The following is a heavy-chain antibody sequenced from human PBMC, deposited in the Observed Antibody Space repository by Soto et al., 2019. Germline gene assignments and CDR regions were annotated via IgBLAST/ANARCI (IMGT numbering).Heavy chain of an antibody. D-gene: IGHD4-17*01. CDR3: VHPRSTVQIPPT. J-gene: IGHJ5*02. CDR1: GFTFSMFS. Sequence: QPGGSLRLSFSASGFTFSMFSMHWFRQAPGKGLEYVSGISSNGDSTYYADSVKGRFTISRDNSKNTLYLQMSSLRAVDTAVYYCVHPRSTVQIPPTWGQGTLVTVSS. V-gene: IGHV3-64D*06. CDR2: ISSNGDST.